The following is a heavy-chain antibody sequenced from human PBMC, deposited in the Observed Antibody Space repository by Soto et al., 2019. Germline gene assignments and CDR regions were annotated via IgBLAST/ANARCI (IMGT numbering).Heavy chain of an antibody. Sequence: PXESLKISLEGSEYSFTSYLLVWVRQMPGKGLEWMGIIYPGDSDTRYSPSFQGQVTISADKSISTAYLQWSSLKASDTAMYYCARQGSGSDYGMDFWGQGTTVTVSS. CDR1: EYSFTSYL. CDR3: ARQGSGSDYGMDF. J-gene: IGHJ6*02. V-gene: IGHV5-51*01. D-gene: IGHD3-22*01. CDR2: IYPGDSDT.